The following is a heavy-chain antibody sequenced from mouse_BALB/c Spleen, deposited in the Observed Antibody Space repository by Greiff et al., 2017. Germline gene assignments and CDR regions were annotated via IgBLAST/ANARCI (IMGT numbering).Heavy chain of an antibody. CDR3: ARPMITGGAMDY. J-gene: IGHJ4*01. D-gene: IGHD2-4*01. CDR2: IDPYNGGT. CDR1: GYAFTSYN. V-gene: IGHV1S135*01. Sequence: VQLKESGPELVKPGASVKVSCKASGYAFTSYNMYWVKQSHGKSLEWIGYIDPYNGGTSYNQKFKGKATLTVDKSSSTAYMHLNSLTSEDSAVYYCARPMITGGAMDYWGQGTSVTVSS.